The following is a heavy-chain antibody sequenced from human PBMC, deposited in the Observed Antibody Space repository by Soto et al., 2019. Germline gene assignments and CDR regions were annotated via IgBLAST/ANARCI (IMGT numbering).Heavy chain of an antibody. CDR3: AKNGAKTSLPLDY. V-gene: IGHV3-30*18. D-gene: IGHD1-7*01. CDR2: ISYDGSNK. J-gene: IGHJ4*02. Sequence: QVQLVESGGGVVQPGRSLRLSCAASGFTFSSYGMHWVRQAPGKGLEWVAVISYDGSNKYYADSVKGRFTISRDNSKNTLYLQMNSLRAEDTAVYYCAKNGAKTSLPLDYWGQGTLVTVSS. CDR1: GFTFSSYG.